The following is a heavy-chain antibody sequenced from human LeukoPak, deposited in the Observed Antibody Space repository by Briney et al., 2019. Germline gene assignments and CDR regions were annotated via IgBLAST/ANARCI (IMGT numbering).Heavy chain of an antibody. J-gene: IGHJ4*02. Sequence: GRSLSLSSAAYGFAFNPYAMHWVRQAPGQGLEWVALIWHDGSHKFYSNSVRGQFTISRDNSKNTVSLQMNNLRPEDTAVYYCAREFLGSRSYPDFWGQETLVTVSS. V-gene: IGHV3-33*01. CDR1: GFAFNPYA. CDR2: IWHDGSHK. CDR3: AREFLGSRSYPDF. D-gene: IGHD3-10*01.